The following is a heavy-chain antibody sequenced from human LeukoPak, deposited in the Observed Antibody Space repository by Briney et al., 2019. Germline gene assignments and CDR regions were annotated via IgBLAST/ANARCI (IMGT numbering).Heavy chain of an antibody. J-gene: IGHJ4*02. V-gene: IGHV3-11*01. CDR3: ARAKDYIKDYISTIVVVTPDY. D-gene: IGHD3-22*01. CDR2: IGRSGTPT. Sequence: PGGSLRLSCAASGFTFTDYYMSWIRQAPGKGLEWVSYIGRSGTPTHYADTVKGRFTISRDNAKNSLSLQMNSLRAEDTAVYYCARAKDYIKDYISTIVVVTPDYWGQGTLVTVSS. CDR1: GFTFTDYY.